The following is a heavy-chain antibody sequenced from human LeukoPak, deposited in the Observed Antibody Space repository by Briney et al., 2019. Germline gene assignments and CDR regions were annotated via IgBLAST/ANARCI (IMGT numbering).Heavy chain of an antibody. D-gene: IGHD1-26*01. J-gene: IGHJ5*02. CDR1: GFTFSGSA. CDR3: TRDSGTYNWFDP. CDR2: IDKKDKGYATAT. Sequence: PGGSLRLSCAASGFTFSGSAIHWVRRSSGKGLEWVGQIDKKDKGYATATAYVASVKGRFTISRDDSINTAYLQMKSLKTEDTALYYCTRDSGTYNWFDPWGQGTLVTVSS. V-gene: IGHV3-73*01.